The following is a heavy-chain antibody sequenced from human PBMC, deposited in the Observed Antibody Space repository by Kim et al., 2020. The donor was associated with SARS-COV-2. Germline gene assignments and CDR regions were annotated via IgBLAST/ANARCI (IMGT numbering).Heavy chain of an antibody. CDR3: ARDRGGGIAAVVGTERAYYFDY. Sequence: SETLSLTCTVSGGSVSSGSYYWSWIRQPPGKGLEWIGYIYYSGSTNYNPSLKSRVTISVDTSKNQFSLKLSSVTAADTAVYYCARDRGGGIAAVVGTERAYYFDYWGQGTLVTVSS. CDR1: GGSVSSGSYY. V-gene: IGHV4-61*01. J-gene: IGHJ4*02. D-gene: IGHD6-13*01. CDR2: IYYSGST.